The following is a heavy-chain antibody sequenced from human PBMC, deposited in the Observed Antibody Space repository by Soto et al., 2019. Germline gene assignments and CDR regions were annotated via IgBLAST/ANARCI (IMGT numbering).Heavy chain of an antibody. Sequence: PGGSLRLSCAASGFAFTNYGIHWVRQAPGKGLEWVAHISNDGSKKFYGDSVKGRFTISRDNSENTVYLQMTSLRPDDTAVFYCARDVAMPTGLGLGYWRQGTLVTVSS. J-gene: IGHJ4*02. V-gene: IGHV3-30*03. CDR3: ARDVAMPTGLGLGY. D-gene: IGHD6-19*01. CDR1: GFAFTNYG. CDR2: ISNDGSKK.